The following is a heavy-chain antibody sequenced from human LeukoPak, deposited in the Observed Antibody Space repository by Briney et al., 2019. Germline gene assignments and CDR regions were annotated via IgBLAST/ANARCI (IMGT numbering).Heavy chain of an antibody. Sequence: SETLSLTCAVYGGSFSGYYWSWIRQPPGKGLEWVGEINHSGSTNYNPSLTSRVTISVDTSKNQFSLKLSSVTAADTAVYYCARTPYDSSGYYYLFFDYWGQGTLVTVSS. CDR3: ARTPYDSSGYYYLFFDY. CDR2: INHSGST. J-gene: IGHJ4*02. V-gene: IGHV4-34*01. D-gene: IGHD3-22*01. CDR1: GGSFSGYY.